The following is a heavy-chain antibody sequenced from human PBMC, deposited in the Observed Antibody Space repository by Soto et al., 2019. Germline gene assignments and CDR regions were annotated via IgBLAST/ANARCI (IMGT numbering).Heavy chain of an antibody. Sequence: SETLSLTCTVSGGSINTFYWSWVRQPAGKGLEWIGRIFSSGSTSFNPSLESRVAMSVDTSKNHFSLNLSSVTAADMAVYYCAREGSYSAYNFAHGIQLWSFDFWGRGALVTVSS. J-gene: IGHJ4*02. CDR3: AREGSYSAYNFAHGIQLWSFDF. CDR1: GGSINTFY. V-gene: IGHV4-4*07. D-gene: IGHD5-12*01. CDR2: IFSSGST.